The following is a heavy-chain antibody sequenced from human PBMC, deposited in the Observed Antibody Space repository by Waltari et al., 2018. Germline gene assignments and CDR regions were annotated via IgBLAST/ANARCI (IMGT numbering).Heavy chain of an antibody. D-gene: IGHD3-22*01. V-gene: IGHV4-31*03. Sequence: QVQLQESGPGLVKPSKNLSLPCTVSGGSISSCGYYWRWIRQHPGKGLEWIGYIYHSGSTYYNPSLKSRVTISVDRSKNQFSLKLSSVTAADTAVYYCARGGSYYYDTPFDYWGQGTLVTVSS. CDR1: GGSISSCGYY. J-gene: IGHJ4*02. CDR2: IYHSGST. CDR3: ARGGSYYYDTPFDY.